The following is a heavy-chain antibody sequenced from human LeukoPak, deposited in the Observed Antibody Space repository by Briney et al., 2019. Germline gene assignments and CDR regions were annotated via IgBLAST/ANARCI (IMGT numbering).Heavy chain of an antibody. CDR1: GFPFTDAW. Sequence: NPGGSLRLSCEASGFPFTDAWMSWVRQAPGKGLEWVGRIKTKTDGETTDYAAAVTGRFTISRDDSKNTVYLQMNSLTSDDTGVYYCTTARVGYWGQGTLVTVSS. CDR3: TTARVGY. V-gene: IGHV3-15*01. CDR2: IKTKTDGETT. J-gene: IGHJ4*02.